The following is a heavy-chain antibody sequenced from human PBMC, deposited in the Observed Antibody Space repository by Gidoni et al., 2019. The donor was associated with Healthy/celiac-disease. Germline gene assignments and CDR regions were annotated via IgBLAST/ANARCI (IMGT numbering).Heavy chain of an antibody. CDR3: ARDLTDYYDSSGYYPKGPFDY. V-gene: IGHV3-11*06. J-gene: IGHJ4*02. Sequence: DYYMSWIRQAPGKGLEWVSYISSSSSYTNYADSVKGRFTNSRDNAKNSLYLQMNSLRAEDTAVYYCARDLTDYYDSSGYYPKGPFDYWGQGTLVTVSS. D-gene: IGHD3-22*01. CDR2: ISSSSSYT. CDR1: DYY.